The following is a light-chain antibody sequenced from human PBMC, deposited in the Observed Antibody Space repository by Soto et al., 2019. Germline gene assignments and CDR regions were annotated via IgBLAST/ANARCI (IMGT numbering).Light chain of an antibody. CDR1: SSDIGAYNW. Sequence: QSVLTQPASVSGSPGQSIAISCTGTSSDIGAYNWVSWYQQHPGKATKLMIYDVSYRPSGVSNSFSGSISGNTASLTISGLQAEDEAVYYCSLYTRSDTYVFGSGTKVTVL. CDR3: SLYTRSDTYV. J-gene: IGLJ1*01. CDR2: DVS. V-gene: IGLV2-14*03.